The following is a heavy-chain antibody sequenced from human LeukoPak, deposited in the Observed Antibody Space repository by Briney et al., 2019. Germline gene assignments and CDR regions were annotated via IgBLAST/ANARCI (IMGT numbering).Heavy chain of an antibody. J-gene: IGHJ6*04. D-gene: IGHD3-10*01. Sequence: SETLSLTCAVYGGSFSGYYWSWIRQPPGKGLEWIGEINHSGSTNYNPSLRSRVTISVDTSKNQFSLKLSSVTAADTAVYYCARVGTMVRGVRYGMDVWGKGTTVTVSS. V-gene: IGHV4-34*01. CDR1: GGSFSGYY. CDR2: INHSGST. CDR3: ARVGTMVRGVRYGMDV.